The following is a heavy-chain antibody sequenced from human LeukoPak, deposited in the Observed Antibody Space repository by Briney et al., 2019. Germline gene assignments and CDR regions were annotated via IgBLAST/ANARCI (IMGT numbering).Heavy chain of an antibody. V-gene: IGHV3-23*01. CDR1: GFTFRSNA. Sequence: PGGSLRLSCAASGFTFRSNAMTWVRQAPGKGLEWVSTISGSGTSTYYADSVKGRFTISRDNSKNTLYLQMNSLRAEDTAVYYCARDVQQWPLLWGQGTMVTVSS. CDR3: ARDVQQWPLL. CDR2: ISGSGTST. D-gene: IGHD6-19*01. J-gene: IGHJ3*01.